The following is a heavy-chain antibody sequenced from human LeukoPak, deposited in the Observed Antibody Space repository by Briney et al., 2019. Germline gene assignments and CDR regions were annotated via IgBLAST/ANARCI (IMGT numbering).Heavy chain of an antibody. J-gene: IGHJ5*02. V-gene: IGHV3-53*01. CDR2: IYSGGST. CDR3: ARGAAYCGGDCYGEGWFDP. D-gene: IGHD2-21*02. CDR1: GFTVSSNY. Sequence: PGGSLRLSCAASGFTVSSNYMSWVRQAPGKGLEWVSVIYSGGSTYYADSVKGRFTISRDNSKNTLYLQMNSLRAEDTAVYYCARGAAYCGGDCYGEGWFDPWGQGTLVTVSS.